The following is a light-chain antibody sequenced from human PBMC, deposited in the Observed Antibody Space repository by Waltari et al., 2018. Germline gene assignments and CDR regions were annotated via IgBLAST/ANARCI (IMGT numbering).Light chain of an antibody. J-gene: IGLJ2*01. CDR3: QSFDSSHVV. V-gene: IGLV6-57*03. CDR2: EDN. Sequence: FMLTQPHSVSESPGKTVTISCTRSSGNIAPNYVPWYQQRPGRAPTKVIYEDNQRPSGVPDRFSGSIDSSSNSASLIISGLKAEDEADYYCQSFDSSHVVFGGGTKLTVL. CDR1: SGNIAPNY.